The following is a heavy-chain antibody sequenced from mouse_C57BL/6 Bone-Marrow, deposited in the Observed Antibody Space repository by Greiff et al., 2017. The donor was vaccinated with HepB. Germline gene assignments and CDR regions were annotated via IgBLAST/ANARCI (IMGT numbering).Heavy chain of an antibody. CDR3: ARIYDGYYPYYFDY. CDR2: ISSGGSYT. V-gene: IGHV5-6*02. J-gene: IGHJ2*01. D-gene: IGHD2-3*01. CDR1: GFTFSSYG. Sequence: DVKLQESGGDLVKPGGSLKLSCAASGFTFSSYGMSWVRQTPDKRLEWVATISSGGSYTYYPDSVKGRFTISRDNAKNTLYLQMSSLKSEDTAMYYCARIYDGYYPYYFDYWGQGTTLTVSS.